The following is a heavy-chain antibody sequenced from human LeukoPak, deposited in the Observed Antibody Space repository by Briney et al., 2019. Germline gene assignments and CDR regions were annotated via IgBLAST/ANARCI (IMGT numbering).Heavy chain of an antibody. Sequence: PGGSLRLSRAASGFTVSTNYMSWVRQAPGKGLEWVSIIYSGGSTYYADSVKGRFTISRDISQNTLYLQMNSLRAEDTAVYYCARDLGYSAYATVRGYAVDIWGQGTMVTVSS. CDR1: GFTVSTNY. CDR3: ARDLGYSAYATVRGYAVDI. D-gene: IGHD5-12*01. V-gene: IGHV3-66*01. J-gene: IGHJ3*02. CDR2: IYSGGST.